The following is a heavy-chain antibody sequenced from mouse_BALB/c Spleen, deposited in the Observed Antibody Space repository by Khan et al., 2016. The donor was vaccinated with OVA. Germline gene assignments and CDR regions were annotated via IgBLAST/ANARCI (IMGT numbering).Heavy chain of an antibody. D-gene: IGHD3-1*01. CDR1: GFTFSDYG. Sequence: EVELVESGGGLVQPGGSRKLSCAASGFTFSDYGMAWIRQSPGKGPEWVAIISSWGYNFYYADTVKGRFTISRENAKNNLYLQMHSLRSADTAMYYCARGGTGAFSYWGQGTLVTVSA. CDR2: ISSWGYNF. CDR3: ARGGTGAFSY. V-gene: IGHV5-15*02. J-gene: IGHJ3*01.